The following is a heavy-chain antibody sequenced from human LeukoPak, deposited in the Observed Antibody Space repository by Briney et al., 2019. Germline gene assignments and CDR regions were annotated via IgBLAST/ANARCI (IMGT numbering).Heavy chain of an antibody. Sequence: PSETLSLTCTVSGYSIGSGYYWGWIRQPPGKGLEWIGSMYHSGSTYYNPSLKSRVTISVDTSKNQFSLKLSSVTAADTAVYYCARSVGATEYFQHWGQGALVTVSS. J-gene: IGHJ1*01. CDR1: GYSIGSGYY. CDR2: MYHSGST. D-gene: IGHD1-26*01. V-gene: IGHV4-38-2*02. CDR3: ARSVGATEYFQH.